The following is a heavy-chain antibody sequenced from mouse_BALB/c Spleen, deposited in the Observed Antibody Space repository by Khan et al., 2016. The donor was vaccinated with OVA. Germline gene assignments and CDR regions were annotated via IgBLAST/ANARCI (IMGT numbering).Heavy chain of an antibody. D-gene: IGHD1-1*01. CDR1: GYTFTNNG. CDR3: ARSMPHYDGSRYFDY. V-gene: IGHV9-3-1*01. CDR2: INTYTGEP. Sequence: QIQLVQSGPELKKPGETIKISCQASGYTFTNNGVDWVKQAPGKGLKWMGWINTYTGEPTYADDFKGRFAFSLEISASTAYLQFNNLKNEDTATYFCARSMPHYDGSRYFDYWGQGTTLTVSS. J-gene: IGHJ2*01.